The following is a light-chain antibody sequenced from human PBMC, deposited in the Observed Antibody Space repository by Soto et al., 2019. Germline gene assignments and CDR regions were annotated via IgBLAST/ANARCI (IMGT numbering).Light chain of an antibody. J-gene: IGKJ1*01. CDR2: DTS. CDR3: HQYGDSPRT. V-gene: IGKV3-20*01. Sequence: EIVLTQSPATLSLSPGERATLSCRASQRVRYNYLVWYQQKPGQAPRLLIYDTSIRATGIPDRFSGSGSGTDFTLTISRLEPEDFAVYYCHQYGDSPRTFGQGTQVEIK. CDR1: QRVRYNY.